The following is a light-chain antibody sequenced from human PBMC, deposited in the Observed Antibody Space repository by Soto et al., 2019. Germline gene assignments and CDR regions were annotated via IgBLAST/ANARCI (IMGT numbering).Light chain of an antibody. V-gene: IGKV3-11*01. CDR3: QQRSNWPQLT. CDR1: QSVGSS. Sequence: EIVLTQSPGTLSLSPGERATLSCRASQSVGSSLSWYQQKPGQAPRLLFYGASNRATAIPDRFSGSGFGTDFTLTISRLEPEDFAVYYCQQRSNWPQLTFGGGTKVDIK. CDR2: GAS. J-gene: IGKJ4*01.